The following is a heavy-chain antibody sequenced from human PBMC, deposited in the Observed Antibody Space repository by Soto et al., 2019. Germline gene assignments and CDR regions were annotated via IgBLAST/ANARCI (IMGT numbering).Heavy chain of an antibody. CDR3: ARVGITFGGVIFHPGDY. D-gene: IGHD3-16*02. J-gene: IGHJ4*02. Sequence: QVQLVQSGAEVKKPGASVKVSCKASGYTFTSYAMHWVRQAPGQRLEWMGWINAGNGNTKYSQKFQGRVTITRDTSASTAYMELSSLRSEDTAVYYCARVGITFGGVIFHPGDYWGQGTLVTVSS. V-gene: IGHV1-3*01. CDR2: INAGNGNT. CDR1: GYTFTSYA.